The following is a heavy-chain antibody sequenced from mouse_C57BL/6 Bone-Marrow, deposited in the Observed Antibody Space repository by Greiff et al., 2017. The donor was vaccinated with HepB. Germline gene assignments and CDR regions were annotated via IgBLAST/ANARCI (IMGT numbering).Heavy chain of an antibody. Sequence: QVQLKQSGPGLVQPSQSLSITCTVSGFSLTSYGVHWVRQSPGKGLEWLGVIWSGGSTDYNAAFISRLSISKDNSKSQVFFKMNSLQADDTAIYYCARISSFYGNYEGFAYWGQGTLVTVSA. CDR1: GFSLTSYG. D-gene: IGHD2-1*01. J-gene: IGHJ3*01. CDR2: IWSGGST. CDR3: ARISSFYGNYEGFAY. V-gene: IGHV2-2*01.